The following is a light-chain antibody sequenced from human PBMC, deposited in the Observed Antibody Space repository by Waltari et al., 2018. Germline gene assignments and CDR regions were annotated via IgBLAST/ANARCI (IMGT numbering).Light chain of an antibody. V-gene: IGLV2-14*01. CDR3: SSYTTSSAPGV. CDR1: DSDVGAYDF. CDR2: EVS. Sequence: QSALTQPASVSGPPGQSLTISCPGPDSDVGAYDFFSWYKQPPGKAPHLIIYEVSNRPSGISNRFSASKSGNTASLTISGLQAEDEADYYCSSYTTSSAPGVFGTGTRVTVL. J-gene: IGLJ1*01.